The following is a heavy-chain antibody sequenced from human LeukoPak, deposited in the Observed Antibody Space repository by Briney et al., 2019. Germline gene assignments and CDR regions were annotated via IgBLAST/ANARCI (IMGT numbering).Heavy chain of an antibody. CDR3: ARDPWGDSSTWSFDY. Sequence: GASVKVSCKASGYTFTGYYIHWVRQAPGQGLEWMGWIKSNSAGTNYAQKFQGRVTMTRDTSISTAYMELSRLRSDDTAVYYCARDPWGDSSTWSFDYWGQGTLVTVSS. CDR1: GYTFTGYY. J-gene: IGHJ4*02. CDR2: IKSNSAGT. D-gene: IGHD6-13*01. V-gene: IGHV1-2*02.